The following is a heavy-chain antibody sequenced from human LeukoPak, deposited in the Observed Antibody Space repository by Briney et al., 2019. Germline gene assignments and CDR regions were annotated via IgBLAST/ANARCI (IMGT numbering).Heavy chain of an antibody. CDR2: ISSSSSTI. V-gene: IGHV3-48*01. D-gene: IGHD4-17*01. Sequence: QTGGSLRLSCAASGFTFSSYSMNWVRQAPGKGLEWVSYISSSSSTIYYADSVKGRFTISRDNAKNSLYLQMNSLRAEDTAVYYCAREGGGPTVTTAFDFWGQGTLVTVSS. J-gene: IGHJ4*02. CDR1: GFTFSSYS. CDR3: AREGGGPTVTTAFDF.